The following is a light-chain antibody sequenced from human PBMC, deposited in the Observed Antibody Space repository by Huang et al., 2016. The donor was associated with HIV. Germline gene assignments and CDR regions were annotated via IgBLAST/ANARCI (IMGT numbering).Light chain of an antibody. Sequence: EIVLTQSPGTLALFPGERAILSCRASQSTSSSYLAWYQQKRGQPPRLLIAGASRRATGISDRFSGSGSGSDFTLTISRLEPEDFAVYFCQQYGRSPPLTFGGGTKVEMK. CDR2: GAS. V-gene: IGKV3-20*01. CDR1: QSTSSSY. CDR3: QQYGRSPPLT. J-gene: IGKJ4*01.